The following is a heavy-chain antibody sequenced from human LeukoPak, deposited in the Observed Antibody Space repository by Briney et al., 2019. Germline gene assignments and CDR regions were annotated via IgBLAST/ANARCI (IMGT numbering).Heavy chain of an antibody. CDR3: ARDGTDYSSSNYYYYGMDV. D-gene: IGHD2-2*01. CDR2: ISYDGSNK. CDR1: GFTFSSYA. Sequence: GGSLRLSCAASGFTFSSYALHWVRQAPGKGLEWVAVISYDGSNKYYADSVKGRFTISRDNSKNTLYLQMNSLRAEDTAVYYCARDGTDYSSSNYYYYGMDVWGQGTTVTVSS. J-gene: IGHJ6*02. V-gene: IGHV3-30-3*01.